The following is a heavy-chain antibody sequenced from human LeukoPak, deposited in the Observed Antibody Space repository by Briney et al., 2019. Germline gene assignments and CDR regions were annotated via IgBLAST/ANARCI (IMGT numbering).Heavy chain of an antibody. D-gene: IGHD6-19*01. CDR3: ARDRIAVAGAFDI. CDR1: GGSISSGDYY. J-gene: IGHJ3*02. Sequence: YPSQTLSLTCTVSGGSISSGDYYWSWIRQPPGKGPEWIGYIYYSGSTYYNPSLKSRVTISVDTSKNQFSLKLSSVTAADTAVYYCARDRIAVAGAFDIWGQGTMVTVSS. V-gene: IGHV4-30-4*01. CDR2: IYYSGST.